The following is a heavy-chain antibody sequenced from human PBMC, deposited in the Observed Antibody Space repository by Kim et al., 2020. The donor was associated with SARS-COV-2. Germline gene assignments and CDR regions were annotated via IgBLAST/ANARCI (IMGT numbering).Heavy chain of an antibody. J-gene: IGHJ5*02. CDR1: GGSISSGGYY. D-gene: IGHD6-19*01. V-gene: IGHV4-31*03. Sequence: SETLSLTCTVSGGSISSGGYYWSWIRQHPGKGLEWIGYIYYSGSTYYNPSLKSRVTISVDTSKNQFSLKLSSVTAADTAVYYCARESGLAVAGMMGWFDPWGQGTLVTVSS. CDR3: ARESGLAVAGMMGWFDP. CDR2: IYYSGST.